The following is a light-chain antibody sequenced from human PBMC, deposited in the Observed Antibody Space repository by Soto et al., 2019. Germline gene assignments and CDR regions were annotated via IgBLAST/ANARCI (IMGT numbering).Light chain of an antibody. Sequence: EIVLAQSPGTLSLSPGERATLSCRASQSVTNSFLAWYQQKPGQAPRLLIYGASRRGTGIPDRFTGSGSGTDFTLTISRLEPEDFAVYYCQQYVSSPWAFGQGTKGEI. CDR3: QQYVSSPWA. CDR1: QSVTNSF. V-gene: IGKV3-20*01. CDR2: GAS. J-gene: IGKJ1*01.